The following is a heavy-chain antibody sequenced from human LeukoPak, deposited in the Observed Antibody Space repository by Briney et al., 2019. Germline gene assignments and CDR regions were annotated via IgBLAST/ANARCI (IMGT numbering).Heavy chain of an antibody. CDR1: GGSISSSSYY. CDR2: IYYSGST. J-gene: IGHJ6*03. V-gene: IGHV4-39*07. D-gene: IGHD3-10*01. Sequence: SETLSLTCTVSGGSISSSSYYWGWIRQPPGKGLEWIGSIYYSGSTYYNPSLKSRVTISVDTSKNQFSLKLSSVTTADTAVYYCARSRTSMVRGVIFRYYMDVWGKGTTVTISS. CDR3: ARSRTSMVRGVIFRYYMDV.